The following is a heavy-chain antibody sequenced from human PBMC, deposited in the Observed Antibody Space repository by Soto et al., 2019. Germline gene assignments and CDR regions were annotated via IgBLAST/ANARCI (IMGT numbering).Heavy chain of an antibody. CDR1: GGSISSGDYY. V-gene: IGHV4-30-4*01. CDR2: IHYSGSP. D-gene: IGHD3-22*01. Sequence: QVQLQESGPGLVKPSQTLSLTCTVSGGSISSGDYYWSWIRQPPGKGLAWIGYIHYSGSPYYNPSLKSRMTISVDTSKNQICLKLSSVTAADTVVYYCSRDSNYYDSRNFFLWGRGTLVTVSS. CDR3: SRDSNYYDSRNFFL. J-gene: IGHJ2*01.